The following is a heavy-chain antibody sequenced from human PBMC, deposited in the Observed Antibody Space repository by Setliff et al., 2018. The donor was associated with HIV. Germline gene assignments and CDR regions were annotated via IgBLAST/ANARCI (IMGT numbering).Heavy chain of an antibody. CDR3: ARERPQSHFFDY. D-gene: IGHD6-19*01. Sequence: SETLSLTCTVSGGSISSGHYYWSWIRQPAGKGLEWIGHVYTSGTTNYNPSLRSRVTISLDTSKNQFSLSLRSVTAADTAVYFCARERPQSHFFDYWGQGTLVTVSS. CDR1: GGSISSGHYY. CDR2: VYTSGTT. V-gene: IGHV4-61*09. J-gene: IGHJ4*02.